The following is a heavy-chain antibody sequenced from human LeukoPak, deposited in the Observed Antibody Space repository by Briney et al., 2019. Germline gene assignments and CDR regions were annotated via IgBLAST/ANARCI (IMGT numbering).Heavy chain of an antibody. Sequence: PSETLSLTCTVSGGSISSGGYYWSWIRQQPGKGLEWIGYISYSGSTYYNTSLKSRVTISVDTSKDQFSLKLSSVTAADTAVYYCVSGSSGWLYFQHWGQGTLVTVSS. J-gene: IGHJ1*01. CDR1: GGSISSGGYY. D-gene: IGHD6-19*01. CDR2: ISYSGST. V-gene: IGHV4-31*03. CDR3: VSGSSGWLYFQH.